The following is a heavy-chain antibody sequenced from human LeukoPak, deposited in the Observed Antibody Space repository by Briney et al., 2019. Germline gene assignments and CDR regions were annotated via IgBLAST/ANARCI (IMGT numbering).Heavy chain of an antibody. J-gene: IGHJ4*02. Sequence: GGSLRLSCAASGFTVSSNYMSWVRQAPGKGLEWVSVIYSGGGTYYADSVKGRFTISRDNSKNTLYLQMNSLRAEDTAVYYCAREVAAAGYYFDYWGQGTLVTVSS. CDR1: GFTVSSNY. CDR2: IYSGGGT. CDR3: AREVAAAGYYFDY. D-gene: IGHD6-13*01. V-gene: IGHV3-66*01.